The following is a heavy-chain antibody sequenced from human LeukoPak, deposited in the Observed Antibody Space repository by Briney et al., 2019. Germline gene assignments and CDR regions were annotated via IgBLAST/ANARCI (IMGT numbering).Heavy chain of an antibody. CDR3: ARHLDIVVVPAAKRWFDP. V-gene: IGHV4-39*01. CDR1: GGSISSSSYY. J-gene: IGHJ5*02. D-gene: IGHD2-2*01. CDR2: IYHSGGT. Sequence: SETLSLICTVSGGSISSSSYYWGWIRQPPGKGLEWIGSIYHSGGTYYNPSLKSRVTISVDTSKNQFSLKLSSVTAADTAVYYCARHLDIVVVPAAKRWFDPWGQGTLVTVSS.